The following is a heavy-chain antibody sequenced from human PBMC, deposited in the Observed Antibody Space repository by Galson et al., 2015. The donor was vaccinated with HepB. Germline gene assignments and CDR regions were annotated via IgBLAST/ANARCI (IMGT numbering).Heavy chain of an antibody. CDR2: ISSGSGTI. CDR1: GFTFSSYS. Sequence: SLRLSCAASGFTFSSYSTNWVRQAPGKGLEWVSYISSGSGTIYYADSVKGRFTISRDNVKNSLYLQMDSLRDEDTAVYYCARSRSSGRGASDIWGQGTMVTVSS. D-gene: IGHD6-19*01. J-gene: IGHJ3*02. CDR3: ARSRSSGRGASDI. V-gene: IGHV3-48*02.